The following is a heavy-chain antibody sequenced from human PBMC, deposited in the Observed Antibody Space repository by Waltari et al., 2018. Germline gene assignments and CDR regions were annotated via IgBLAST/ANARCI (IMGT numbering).Heavy chain of an antibody. CDR2: IYHSGST. Sequence: QVQLQESGPGLVKPSETLSLTCAVSGYSISSGYYWGWIRQPPGKGLEWIGSIYHSGSTYYTPSLKSRVTISVDTSKNQFSLKLSSVTAADTAVYYCARESGSFFYFDYWGQGTLVTVSS. CDR1: GYSISSGYY. D-gene: IGHD1-26*01. CDR3: ARESGSFFYFDY. V-gene: IGHV4-38-2*02. J-gene: IGHJ4*02.